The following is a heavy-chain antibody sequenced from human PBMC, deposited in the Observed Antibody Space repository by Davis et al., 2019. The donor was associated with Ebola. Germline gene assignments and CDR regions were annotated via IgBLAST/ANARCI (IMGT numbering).Heavy chain of an antibody. CDR3: ARAPHGSGNYDRRWIDP. CDR1: GGSFSGYY. Sequence: SEILSLTCAVYGGSFSGYYWSWIRQPPGKGLEWIGEINHSGSTNYNPSLKSRVTISVDTSKNQFSLRLSSVTAADTAVYYCARAPHGSGNYDRRWIDPWGQGTLVTVSS. D-gene: IGHD3-10*01. CDR2: INHSGST. J-gene: IGHJ5*02. V-gene: IGHV4-34*01.